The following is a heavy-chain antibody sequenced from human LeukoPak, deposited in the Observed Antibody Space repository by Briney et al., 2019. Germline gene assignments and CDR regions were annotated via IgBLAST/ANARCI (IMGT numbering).Heavy chain of an antibody. CDR1: GASISSGGYS. CDR2: IYHSGST. Sequence: SETLSLTCAVSGASISSGGYSWSWIRQPPGKGLEWIGYIYHSGSTYYNPSLKSRVTISVDRSKNQFSLKLSSVTAADTAVYYCAREVMGYGDNWYFDLWGRGTLVTVSS. J-gene: IGHJ2*01. CDR3: AREVMGYGDNWYFDL. D-gene: IGHD4-17*01. V-gene: IGHV4-30-2*01.